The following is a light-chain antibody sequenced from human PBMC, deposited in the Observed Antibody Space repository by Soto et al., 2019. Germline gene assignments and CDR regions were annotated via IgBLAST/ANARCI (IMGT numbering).Light chain of an antibody. J-gene: IGKJ1*01. V-gene: IGKV1-5*03. CDR2: KVS. CDR1: QSIDTW. Sequence: DIQMTQSPSTLSASVGDRVTITCRASQSIDTWLAWYQQKPGEVPKVLIYKVSNLQRGVPSRFSGSGSGTEVTLTISGLQTDDGATYYCQHYKFFTWTFGQGTKVDIK. CDR3: QHYKFFTWT.